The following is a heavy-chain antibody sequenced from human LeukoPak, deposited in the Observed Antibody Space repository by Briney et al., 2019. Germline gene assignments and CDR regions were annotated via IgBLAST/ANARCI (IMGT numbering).Heavy chain of an antibody. CDR1: GFTFSSYG. Sequence: GGSLRLSCAASGFTFSSYGMHWVRQAPGKGLEWVAFIRYDGSNKYYADSVKGRFTISRDNSKNTLYLQMNSLRAEDTAVYYCARDSANVVGAKSIFDYWGQGALVTVSS. CDR3: ARDSANVVGAKSIFDY. CDR2: IRYDGSNK. D-gene: IGHD1-26*01. V-gene: IGHV3-30*02. J-gene: IGHJ4*02.